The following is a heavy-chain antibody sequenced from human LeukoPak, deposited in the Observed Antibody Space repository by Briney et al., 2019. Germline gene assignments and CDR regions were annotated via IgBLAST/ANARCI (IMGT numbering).Heavy chain of an antibody. Sequence: PGGSLRLSCTASGFTFNNYAMSWVRQAPGKGLEWVSSISGSGDSTYYADSVQGRFTISRDNSKNTLYQQMNSLRAEDTAVYYCAREGGNTRLDYWGQGTLVTVSS. D-gene: IGHD1-7*01. CDR3: AREGGNTRLDY. V-gene: IGHV3-23*01. J-gene: IGHJ4*02. CDR1: GFTFNNYA. CDR2: ISGSGDST.